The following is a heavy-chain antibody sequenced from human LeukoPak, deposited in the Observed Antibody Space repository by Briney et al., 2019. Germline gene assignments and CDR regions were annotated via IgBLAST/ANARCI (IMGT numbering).Heavy chain of an antibody. Sequence: PSETLSLTCGVSGGSITSTNYWTWVRQPPGKGLEWIGEVNLQGSTNYNPSLMGRVAISVDMSENHISLQLTSVTAADTAVYYCARDPSGAHGFDIWGQGTMVTVSS. CDR3: ARDPSGAHGFDI. CDR2: VNLQGST. J-gene: IGHJ3*02. D-gene: IGHD1-26*01. V-gene: IGHV4-4*02. CDR1: GGSITSTNY.